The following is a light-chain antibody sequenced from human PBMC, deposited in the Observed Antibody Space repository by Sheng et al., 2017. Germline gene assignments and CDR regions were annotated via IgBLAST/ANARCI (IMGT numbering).Light chain of an antibody. J-gene: IGKJ4*01. Sequence: DIQMTQSPSSLSASVGDRVTITCRAGQTINNHLNWYQQKPRERPPTLLIYAASTLHSGVPSRFSGSGSGTDFTLTISSLQPEDFAIYYCQQTYGTPQVTFGGGTKVEIK. CDR1: QTINNH. CDR3: QQTYGTPQVT. CDR2: AAS. V-gene: IGKV1-39*01.